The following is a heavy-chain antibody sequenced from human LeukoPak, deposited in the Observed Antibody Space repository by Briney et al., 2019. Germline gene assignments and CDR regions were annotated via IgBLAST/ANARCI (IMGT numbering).Heavy chain of an antibody. D-gene: IGHD4-17*01. Sequence: ASVKVSCKVSGYTLTELSMHWVRQAPGKGLEWMGGFDPEDGETIYAQKFQGRVTMTEDTSTDTAYMELSSLRSEDTAVYYCATDRDGENEPYFYGMDVWGQGTTVTVSS. CDR2: FDPEDGET. J-gene: IGHJ6*02. CDR1: GYTLTELS. CDR3: ATDRDGENEPYFYGMDV. V-gene: IGHV1-24*01.